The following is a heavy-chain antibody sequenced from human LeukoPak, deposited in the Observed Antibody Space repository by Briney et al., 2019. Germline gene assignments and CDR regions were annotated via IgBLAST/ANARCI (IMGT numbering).Heavy chain of an antibody. D-gene: IGHD3-22*01. CDR3: ATVYYYDSSGYLGYFDY. CDR1: GYTFTSYA. CDR2: INAGNGNT. V-gene: IGHV1-3*01. J-gene: IGHJ4*02. Sequence: ASVKVSCKASGYTFTSYAMHWVRQAPGQRLEWMGWINAGNGNTKYSQKFQGRVTITRDTSASTAYMELSSLRSEDTAVYYCATVYYYDSSGYLGYFDYWGQGTLVTVSS.